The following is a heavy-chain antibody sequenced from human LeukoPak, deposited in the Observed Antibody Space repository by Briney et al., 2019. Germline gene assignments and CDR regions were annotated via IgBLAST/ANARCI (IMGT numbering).Heavy chain of an antibody. D-gene: IGHD6-19*01. Sequence: SETLSLTCTVSGGSINVFYWSWVRQPPGKGLEWLVYICDNGISDSPPSLKSRITMSLDTSKNQYSLKVTSMTAADTAVYYCARGLRMAVTGMIWDFWGPGTPVIVSS. CDR1: GGSINVFY. CDR2: ICDNGIS. CDR3: ARGLRMAVTGMIWDF. J-gene: IGHJ4*02. V-gene: IGHV4-59*01.